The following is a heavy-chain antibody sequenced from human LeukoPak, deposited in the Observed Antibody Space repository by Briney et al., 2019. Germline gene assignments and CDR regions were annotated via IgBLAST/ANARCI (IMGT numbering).Heavy chain of an antibody. CDR2: IRRKAYGGTT. J-gene: IGHJ4*02. D-gene: IGHD3-22*01. CDR3: TRSRQYFDSSGYYSGDYLDY. V-gene: IGHV3-49*04. Sequence: GGSLRLSCTASGFTFGDHTMTWVRQAPGKGLEWVGFIRRKAYGGTTEYAASVKGRFTISRDDYKTIAYLQMNSLKTEDTAVYYCTRSRQYFDSSGYYSGDYLDYWGQGTLVTVSS. CDR1: GFTFGDHT.